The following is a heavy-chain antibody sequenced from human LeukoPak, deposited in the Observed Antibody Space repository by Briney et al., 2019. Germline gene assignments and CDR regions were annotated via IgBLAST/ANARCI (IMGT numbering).Heavy chain of an antibody. Sequence: GGSLRLSCAASGFTFSSYSMNWVRQAPGKGLEWVSYISSDSTTIYYADSVKGRFTISRENAKNSLYLQMNSLRDEDTAVYYCGRGRAYWGQGTLVSVSS. J-gene: IGHJ4*02. CDR2: ISSDSTTI. CDR1: GFTFSSYS. V-gene: IGHV3-48*02. CDR3: GRGRAY.